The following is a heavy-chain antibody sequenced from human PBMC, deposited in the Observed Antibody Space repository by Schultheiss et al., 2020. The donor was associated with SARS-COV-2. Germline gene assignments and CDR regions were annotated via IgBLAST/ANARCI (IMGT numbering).Heavy chain of an antibody. Sequence: GESLKISCKASGYTFTSYCISWVRQAPGQGLEWMGWISAYNGNTNYAQKLQGRVTMTTDTSTSTAYMELRSLRSDDTAVYYCARDPPLWFGESTTHYYYGMDVWGQGTTVTVSS. CDR1: GYTFTSYC. D-gene: IGHD3-10*01. J-gene: IGHJ6*02. CDR3: ARDPPLWFGESTTHYYYGMDV. CDR2: ISAYNGNT. V-gene: IGHV1-18*04.